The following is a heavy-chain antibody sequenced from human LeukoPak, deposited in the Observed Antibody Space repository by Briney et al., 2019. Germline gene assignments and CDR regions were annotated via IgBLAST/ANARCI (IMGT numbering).Heavy chain of an antibody. CDR3: ARGGRYFDC. Sequence: GGSLRLSCAASGFTVGSNYMSWVRQAPGEGLEWVSVIYSADSTYYADSVKGRFTFSRDNSKNTLYLQLNSLRAEDTAVYYCARGGRYFDCWGQGTLVTVSS. CDR1: GFTVGSNY. V-gene: IGHV3-66*01. CDR2: IYSADST. J-gene: IGHJ4*02.